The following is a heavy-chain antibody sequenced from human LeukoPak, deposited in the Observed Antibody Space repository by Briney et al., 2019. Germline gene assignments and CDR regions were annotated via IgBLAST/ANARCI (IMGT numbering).Heavy chain of an antibody. CDR2: ISGSGGST. Sequence: GGSLRLSCEASGFTFSTYGMSWVRQAPGEGLEWVSAISGSGGSTYYADSVKGRFTISRDNSKNTLYLQMNSLRAEDTAVYYCAKTTAAIGVYYFDYWGQGTLVTVSS. CDR3: AKTTAAIGVYYFDY. V-gene: IGHV3-23*01. CDR1: GFTFSTYG. J-gene: IGHJ4*02. D-gene: IGHD2-2*02.